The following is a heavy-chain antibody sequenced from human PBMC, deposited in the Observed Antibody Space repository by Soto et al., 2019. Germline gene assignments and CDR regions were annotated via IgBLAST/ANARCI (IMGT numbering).Heavy chain of an antibody. CDR1: GVSLSTGGVG. CDR2: IYWDDDQ. D-gene: IGHD2-15*01. V-gene: IGHV2-5*02. J-gene: IGHJ4*02. Sequence: QITLKESGPTLVKPTQTLTLTCNVSGVSLSTGGVGVGWIRQPPGKALEWLALIYWDDDQRSSPSLKSRLTITKDTSKNQEVLTMTNMAPEDTATYYCAHMRAAKFDYWGQGTLVTVSS. CDR3: AHMRAAKFDY.